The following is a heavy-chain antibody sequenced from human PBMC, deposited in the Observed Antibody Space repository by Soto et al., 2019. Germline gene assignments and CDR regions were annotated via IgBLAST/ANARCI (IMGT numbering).Heavy chain of an antibody. J-gene: IGHJ6*03. CDR2: ISAYNGNT. D-gene: IGHD3-3*01. CDR3: ARAGRITIFGSPYYMDV. CDR1: GYTFTSYV. Sequence: ASVKVSCKASGYTFTSYVISWVRQAPGQGLEWMGWISAYNGNTNYAQKLQGRVTMTTDTSTSTAYMELRSLRSDDTAVYYCARAGRITIFGSPYYMDVWGKGTTVTVSS. V-gene: IGHV1-18*01.